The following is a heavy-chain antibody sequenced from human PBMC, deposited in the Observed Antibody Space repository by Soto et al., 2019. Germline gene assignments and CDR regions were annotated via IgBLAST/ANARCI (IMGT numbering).Heavy chain of an antibody. CDR2: IIPIFGTA. V-gene: IGHV1-69*12. Sequence: QVQLVQSGAEVKKPGSSVKVSCKASGGTFSSYAISWVRQAPGQGLEWMGGIIPIFGTANYAQKFQGRVTITADESTSKAYMELSSLRSEDTAVYYCAGGGTIFGVVITWSSSKYVMDVWGQGTTVTVSS. J-gene: IGHJ6*02. CDR1: GGTFSSYA. CDR3: AGGGTIFGVVITWSSSKYVMDV. D-gene: IGHD3-3*01.